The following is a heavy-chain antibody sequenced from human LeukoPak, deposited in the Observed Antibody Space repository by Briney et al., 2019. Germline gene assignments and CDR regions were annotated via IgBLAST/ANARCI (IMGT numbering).Heavy chain of an antibody. V-gene: IGHV3-7*01. J-gene: IGHJ4*02. Sequence: GGSLRLSCAASGFTFSSYWMSWVRQAPGKGLEWVANIKQDGGGKYYVDSVKGRFTISRDNAKDSLYLQMNSLRAEDTAVYYCARESFRGYTWIQLWHHPFDYWGQGTLVTVSS. CDR1: GFTFSSYW. CDR3: ARESFRGYTWIQLWHHPFDY. CDR2: IKQDGGGK. D-gene: IGHD5-18*01.